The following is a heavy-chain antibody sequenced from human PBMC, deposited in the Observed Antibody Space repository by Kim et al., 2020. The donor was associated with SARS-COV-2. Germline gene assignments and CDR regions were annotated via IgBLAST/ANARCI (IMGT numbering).Heavy chain of an antibody. CDR3: ARGSGYDFDY. CDR1: GGSISSSSYY. CDR2: IYYSGST. V-gene: IGHV4-39*01. Sequence: SDTLSLTCTVSGGSISSSSYYWGWIRQPPGKGLEWIGSIYYSGSTYYNPSLKSRVTISVDTSKNQFSLKLSSVTAADTAVYYCARGSGYDFDYWGQGTLVTVSS. D-gene: IGHD5-12*01. J-gene: IGHJ4*02.